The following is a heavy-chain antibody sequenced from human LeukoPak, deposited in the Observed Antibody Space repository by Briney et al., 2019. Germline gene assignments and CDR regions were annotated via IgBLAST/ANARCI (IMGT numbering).Heavy chain of an antibody. CDR2: IRSDGSNK. D-gene: IGHD2-15*01. CDR3: AKDEVVAATPGHLLH. Sequence: PGGSLRLSCAASGFTFSSYWMSWVRQAPGKGLEWVAFIRSDGSNKYYADSVKGRFTISRDNSKNTLYLQMNSLRAEDTAVYYCAKDEVVAATPGHLLHWGQGTLVTVSS. V-gene: IGHV3-30*02. CDR1: GFTFSSYW. J-gene: IGHJ4*02.